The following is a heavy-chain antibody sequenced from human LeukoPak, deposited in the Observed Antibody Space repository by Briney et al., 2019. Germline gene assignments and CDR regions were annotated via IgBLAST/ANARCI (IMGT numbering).Heavy chain of an antibody. CDR2: ISAYNRNT. V-gene: IGHV1-18*01. J-gene: IGHJ4*02. CDR1: GYTFTSYG. D-gene: IGHD1-26*01. CDR3: ARAEWELLPFDY. Sequence: ASVKVSCKASGYTFTSYGISWVRQAPGQGLEWMGWISAYNRNTNYAQKLQGRVTMTTDTSTSTAYMELRSLRSDDTAVYYCARAEWELLPFDYWGQGTLVTVSS.